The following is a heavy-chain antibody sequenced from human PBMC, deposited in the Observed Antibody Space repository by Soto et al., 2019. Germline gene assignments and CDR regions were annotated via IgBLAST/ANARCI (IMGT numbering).Heavy chain of an antibody. CDR1: GFSLSTSGVG. J-gene: IGHJ3*02. CDR3: AHLYYYDSSGYYHDAFDI. V-gene: IGHV2-5*02. CDR2: IYWDDDK. D-gene: IGHD3-22*01. Sequence: PTLVNPTQTLTLTCTFSGFSLSTSGVGVGWIRQPPGKALEWLALIYWDDDKRYSPSLKSRLTITKDTSKNQVVLTMTNMDPVDTATYYCAHLYYYDSSGYYHDAFDIWGQGTMVTVSS.